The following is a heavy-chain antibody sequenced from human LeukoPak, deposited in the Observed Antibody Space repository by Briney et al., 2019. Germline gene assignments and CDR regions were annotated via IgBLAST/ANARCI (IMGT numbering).Heavy chain of an antibody. J-gene: IGHJ4*02. D-gene: IGHD6-19*01. CDR2: IKQDGSEK. CDR3: ARDLRGSGWYFDD. CDR1: GFTFSSYW. Sequence: GGSLRLSCAASGFTFSSYWMSWVRQAPGKGLEWVASIKQDGSEKYYVDSVKGRFSISRDNAKNSLYLQMSSLRLEDTAVYYCARDLRGSGWYFDDWGQGTLVTVSS. V-gene: IGHV3-7*01.